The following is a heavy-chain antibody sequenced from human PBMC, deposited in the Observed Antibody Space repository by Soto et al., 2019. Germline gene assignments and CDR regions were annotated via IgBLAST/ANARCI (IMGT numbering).Heavy chain of an antibody. J-gene: IGHJ4*02. CDR1: GDSLSGGDYY. Sequence: LSLTCTVSGDSLSGGDYYWSWIRQPPGKGLEWIGDIYYTGFTFYNPSLKSRLTISVDLSKNQFSLRLSSVTTADTALYYCARTTAVPNSLRSRYFFDYWGQGTLVTVSS. D-gene: IGHD1-7*01. CDR3: ARTTAVPNSLRSRYFFDY. V-gene: IGHV4-30-4*08. CDR2: IYYTGFT.